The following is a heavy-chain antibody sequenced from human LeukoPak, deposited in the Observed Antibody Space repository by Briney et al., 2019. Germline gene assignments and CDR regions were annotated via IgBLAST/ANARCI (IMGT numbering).Heavy chain of an antibody. CDR1: GYTFTSYG. D-gene: IGHD1-26*01. CDR3: ARDPTTIVGAHYYYYYYMDV. V-gene: IGHV1-8*02. Sequence: ASVKVSCKASGYTFTSYGISWVRQAPGQGLEWMGWMNPNSGNTGYAQKFQGRVTMTRNTSISTAYMELSSLRSEDTAVYYCARDPTTIVGAHYYYYYYMDVWGKGTTVTVSS. J-gene: IGHJ6*03. CDR2: MNPNSGNT.